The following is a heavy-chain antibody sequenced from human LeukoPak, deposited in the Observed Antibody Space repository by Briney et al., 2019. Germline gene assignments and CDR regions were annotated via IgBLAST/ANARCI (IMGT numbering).Heavy chain of an antibody. CDR3: ARDRGSLSFDY. Sequence: SGGSLRLSCTASGFTFSSYSMNWVRQAPGKGLEWVSSISSSSSYIYYADSVKGRFTISRDNAKNSLYLQMNSLRAEDTAVYYCARDRGSLSFDYWGQGTLVTVSS. CDR1: GFTFSSYS. D-gene: IGHD3-10*01. CDR2: ISSSSSYI. J-gene: IGHJ4*02. V-gene: IGHV3-21*01.